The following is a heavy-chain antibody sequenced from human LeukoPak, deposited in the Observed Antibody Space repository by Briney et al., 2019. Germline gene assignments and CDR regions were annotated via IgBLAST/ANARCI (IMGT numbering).Heavy chain of an antibody. CDR1: GFTLGTSA. V-gene: IGHV3-23*01. Sequence: GGSLRLSCAASGFTLGTSAMSWVRQTPGQGLEWVSAISGSGDYTYYADSVKGRFIISRDNSKNTVSLQLNSLRPEDTALYYCAKHFCTGLDCSLFDSWGQGTLVTVSS. D-gene: IGHD3/OR15-3a*01. J-gene: IGHJ4*02. CDR3: AKHFCTGLDCSLFDS. CDR2: ISGSGDYT.